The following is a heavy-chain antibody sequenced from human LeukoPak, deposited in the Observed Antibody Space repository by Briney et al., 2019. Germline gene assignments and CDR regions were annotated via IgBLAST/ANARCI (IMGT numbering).Heavy chain of an antibody. V-gene: IGHV1-8*01. Sequence: EASVMVSCKASGYTFTSYDINWVRQATGQRLEWMGWMNPNSGNTGYAQKFQGRVTMTRNTSISTAYMELSSLRSEDTAVYYCARGTVREVGGFDYWGQGTLVTVSS. CDR3: ARGTVREVGGFDY. CDR1: GYTFTSYD. CDR2: MNPNSGNT. J-gene: IGHJ4*02. D-gene: IGHD2-15*01.